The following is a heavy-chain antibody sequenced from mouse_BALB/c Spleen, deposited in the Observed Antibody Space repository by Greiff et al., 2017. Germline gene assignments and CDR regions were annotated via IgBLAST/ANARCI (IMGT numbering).Heavy chain of an antibody. CDR2: IYPGGGYT. J-gene: IGHJ2*01. CDR1: GYTFTNYW. CDR3: ARGGNYGNYAPHFDY. Sequence: QVQLQQSGAELVRPGTSVKISCKASGYTFTNYWLGWVKQRPGHGLEWIGDIYPGGGYTNYNEKFKGKATLTADTSSSTAYMQLSSLTSEDSAVYFCARGGNYGNYAPHFDYWGQGTTLTVST. V-gene: IGHV1-63*02. D-gene: IGHD2-1*01.